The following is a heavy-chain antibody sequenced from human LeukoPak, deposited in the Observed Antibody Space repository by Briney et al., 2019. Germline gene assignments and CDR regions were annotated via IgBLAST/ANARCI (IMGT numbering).Heavy chain of an antibody. CDR3: APIAAAGTLVAY. D-gene: IGHD6-13*01. V-gene: IGHV1-69*13. Sequence: VASVKVSCKASGGTFSSYAISWVRQAPGQGLEWMGGIIPIFGTANYAQKFQGRVTITAGESTSTAYMELSSLRSEDTAVYYCAPIAAAGTLVAYWGQGTLVTVSS. J-gene: IGHJ4*02. CDR1: GGTFSSYA. CDR2: IIPIFGTA.